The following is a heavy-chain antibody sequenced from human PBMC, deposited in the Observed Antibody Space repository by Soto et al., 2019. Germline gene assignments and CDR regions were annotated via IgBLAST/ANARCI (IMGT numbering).Heavy chain of an antibody. D-gene: IGHD3-3*01. Sequence: GGSLRLSCAASGFTFSFCAMSWVRQAPGKGLEWVSSIRGNNGDTYYADSVKGRFTISRDNSKNTLYLQMNSLRVEDTAVYYSAKQEWPEGYFDYWGQGTLVTVSS. CDR2: IRGNNGDT. CDR1: GFTFSFCA. J-gene: IGHJ4*02. V-gene: IGHV3-23*01. CDR3: AKQEWPEGYFDY.